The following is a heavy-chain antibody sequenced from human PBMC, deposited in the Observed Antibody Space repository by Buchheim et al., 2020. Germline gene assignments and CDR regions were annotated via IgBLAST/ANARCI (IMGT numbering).Heavy chain of an antibody. CDR2: IYYSGST. V-gene: IGHV4-59*08. Sequence: QVQLQESGPGLVKPSETLSLTCTVSGGSISSYYWSWIRQPPGKGLEWIGYIYYSGSTNYNPSLKSRVTISVDTSKNQFSLKLSSVTAADTAVYYCARRGRSSSSLRGGYYFDYWGQGTL. CDR3: ARRGRSSSSLRGGYYFDY. J-gene: IGHJ4*02. CDR1: GGSISSYY. D-gene: IGHD6-6*01.